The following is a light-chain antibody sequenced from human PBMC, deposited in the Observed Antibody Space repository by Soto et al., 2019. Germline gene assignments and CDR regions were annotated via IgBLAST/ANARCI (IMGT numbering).Light chain of an antibody. J-gene: IGKJ5*01. CDR1: QSISRN. CDR3: QHYNHWPS. Sequence: EIVLTQSPATLSVSPGERATLSCRASQSISRNLAWYQQKPGQAPRLLISGASTRAPGVPPRFSGSGSGAEFTLTITRLQSQHFAIYYCQHYNHWPSFGQGTRLEI. V-gene: IGKV3-15*01. CDR2: GAS.